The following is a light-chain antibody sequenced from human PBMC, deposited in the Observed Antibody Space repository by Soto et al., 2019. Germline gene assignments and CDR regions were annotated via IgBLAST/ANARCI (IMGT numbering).Light chain of an antibody. CDR1: NSNIGTNS. J-gene: IGLJ1*01. CDR3: AAWDDSLNGHV. CDR2: TTN. V-gene: IGLV1-44*01. Sequence: QSVLTQPHSASGTPGQRVTISCSGSNSNIGTNSVHWFQQLPGTAPKLLISTTNQRPLGVPERFSGSKSGTSASLAISGLQSEDEADYYCAAWDDSLNGHVFGTGTKLTVL.